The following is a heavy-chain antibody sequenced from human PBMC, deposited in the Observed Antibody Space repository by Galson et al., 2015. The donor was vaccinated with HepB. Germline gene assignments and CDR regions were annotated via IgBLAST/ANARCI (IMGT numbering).Heavy chain of an antibody. CDR1: GGTFGAST. D-gene: IGHD3-16*01. J-gene: IGHJ6*02. Sequence: SVKVSCKASGGTFGASTISWVRQAPGQGLEWMGRIIPLLNIVHYAPKFQGRISIAADKSSNTGHMELSSLTSEDTALNYCARWGDLDVWGQGTTVTVSS. V-gene: IGHV1-69*02. CDR3: ARWGDLDV. CDR2: IIPLLNIV.